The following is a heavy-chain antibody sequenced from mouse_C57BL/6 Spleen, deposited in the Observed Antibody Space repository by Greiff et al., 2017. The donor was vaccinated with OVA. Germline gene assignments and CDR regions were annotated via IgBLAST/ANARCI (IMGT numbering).Heavy chain of an antibody. CDR2: IYPGDGDN. CDR3: ARWENNYRYFDV. CDR1: GYAFSSYW. D-gene: IGHD4-1*01. J-gene: IGHJ1*03. V-gene: IGHV1-80*01. Sequence: VQLQQSGAELVKPGASVKLSCKASGYAFSSYWMNWVKQRPGKGLEWIGQIYPGDGDNTYNGKFKGKATLTADKSSSTAYMQLSSLTSDDSSVYCCARWENNYRYFDVWGTGTTVTVSS.